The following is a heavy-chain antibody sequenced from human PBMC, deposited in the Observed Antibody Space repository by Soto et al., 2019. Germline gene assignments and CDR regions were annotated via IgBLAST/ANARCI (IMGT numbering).Heavy chain of an antibody. Sequence: PSETLSLTCIVSGGSIGSSSYCCVWIRQPPGKGLEWIGSIYYSGSTYYNPSLKSRVTISVDTSKNQFSLKLSSVTAADTAVFYCARHRARNWFDPWGQGTLVTVSS. CDR3: ARHRARNWFDP. D-gene: IGHD6-6*01. CDR1: GGSIGSSSYC. CDR2: IYYSGST. V-gene: IGHV4-39*01. J-gene: IGHJ5*02.